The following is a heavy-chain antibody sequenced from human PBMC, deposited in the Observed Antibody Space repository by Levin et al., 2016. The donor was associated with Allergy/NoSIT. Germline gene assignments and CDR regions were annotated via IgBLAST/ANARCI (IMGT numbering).Heavy chain of an antibody. D-gene: IGHD3-10*01. V-gene: IGHV3-23*01. CDR3: ASQSALIWFGELLAPTRFDY. Sequence: VRQAPGKGLEWVSAISGSGGSTYYADSVKGRFTISRDNSKNTLYLQMNSLRAEDTAVYYCASQSALIWFGELLAPTRFDYWGQGTLVTVSS. CDR2: ISGSGGST. J-gene: IGHJ4*02.